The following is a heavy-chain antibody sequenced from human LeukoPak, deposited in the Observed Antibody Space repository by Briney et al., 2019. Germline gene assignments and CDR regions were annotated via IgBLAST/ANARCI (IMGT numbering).Heavy chain of an antibody. Sequence: ESLQISCQGSGYSFTSYWIGWVRHMPGKGLEWMGISYPGDSDTRYSPSFQGQVTISADKSVTTAYMQWSSLKASDTAMYYCARRGRYSSNWQYYFDYWGQGTLVTVSS. V-gene: IGHV5-51*01. CDR1: GYSFTSYW. CDR3: ARRGRYSSNWQYYFDY. J-gene: IGHJ4*02. D-gene: IGHD6-13*01. CDR2: SYPGDSDT.